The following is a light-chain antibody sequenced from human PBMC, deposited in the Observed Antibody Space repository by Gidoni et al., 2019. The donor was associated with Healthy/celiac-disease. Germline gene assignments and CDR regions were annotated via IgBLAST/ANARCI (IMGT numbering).Light chain of an antibody. Sequence: ILLTQSPATLSLSPGERATLSCRASQSVSSSLAWYQQKPGQAPRLLIYDASNRATGIPARFSGSGSGTDFTLTISSLEPEDFAVYYCQQRSNWPTFGPGTKVDIK. V-gene: IGKV3-11*01. CDR3: QQRSNWPT. CDR1: QSVSSS. J-gene: IGKJ3*01. CDR2: DAS.